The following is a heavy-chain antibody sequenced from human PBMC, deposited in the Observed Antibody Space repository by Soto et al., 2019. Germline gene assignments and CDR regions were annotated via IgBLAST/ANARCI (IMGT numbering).Heavy chain of an antibody. V-gene: IGHV3-33*01. J-gene: IGHJ6*02. Sequence: QVQLVESGGGVVQPGRSLRLSCAASGFTFSNYGMHGVRQAPGKGLEGVAVIWYDGSKKYYADSVKGRFTISRDNSKNTLYLQMSSLRAEDTAVYYCARVDGELTTMDVWGQGTTVTVSS. D-gene: IGHD1-26*01. CDR2: IWYDGSKK. CDR3: ARVDGELTTMDV. CDR1: GFTFSNYG.